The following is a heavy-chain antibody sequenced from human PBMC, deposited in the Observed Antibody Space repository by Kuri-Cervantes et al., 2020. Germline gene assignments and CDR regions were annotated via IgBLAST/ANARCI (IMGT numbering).Heavy chain of an antibody. CDR3: ARDQGSSTLWYYYGMDV. CDR1: GGSISSGGYY. V-gene: IGHV4-61*08. J-gene: IGHJ6*02. Sequence: SETLSLTCTVSGGSISSGGYYWSWIRQPPGKGLEWIGYIYYSGSTNYNPSLKSRVTISVDTSKNQFSLKLSSVTAADTAVYYCARDQGSSTLWYYYGMDVWGQGTTVTVSS. D-gene: IGHD6-6*01. CDR2: IYYSGST.